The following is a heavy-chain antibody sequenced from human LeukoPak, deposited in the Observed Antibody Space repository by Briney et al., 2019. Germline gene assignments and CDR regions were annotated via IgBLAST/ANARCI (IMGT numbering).Heavy chain of an antibody. CDR1: GFTLSSYA. CDR2: ISGSGGST. V-gene: IGHV3-23*01. CDR3: AKGTIIFEYSSSYFDY. J-gene: IGHJ4*02. D-gene: IGHD6-6*01. Sequence: GGSLRLSCAASGFTLSSYAMSWVRQAPGKGLEWVSAISGSGGSTYYADSVKGRFTISRDNSKNTLYLQMNSLRAEDTAVYYCAKGTIIFEYSSSYFDYWGQGTLVTVSS.